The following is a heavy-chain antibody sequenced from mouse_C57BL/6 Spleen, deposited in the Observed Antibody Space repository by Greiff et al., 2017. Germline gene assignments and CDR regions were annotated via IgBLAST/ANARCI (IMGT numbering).Heavy chain of an antibody. Sequence: EVMLVESGGGLVQPKGSLKLSCAASGFTFNTYAMNWVRQAPGKGLEWVARIRSKSSNYATYYADSVKDRFTISRDDSQSMLYLQMNNLKTEDTARYDCVREIYYYGSSYMDYWGQGTSVTVSS. D-gene: IGHD1-1*01. CDR2: IRSKSSNYAT. CDR3: VREIYYYGSSYMDY. CDR1: GFTFNTYA. J-gene: IGHJ4*01. V-gene: IGHV10-3*01.